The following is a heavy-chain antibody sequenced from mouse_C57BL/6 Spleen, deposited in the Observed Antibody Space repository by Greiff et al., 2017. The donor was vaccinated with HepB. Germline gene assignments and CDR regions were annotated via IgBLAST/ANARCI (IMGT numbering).Heavy chain of an antibody. CDR1: GYTFTDYY. CDR3: ASYYAMDY. V-gene: IGHV1-26*01. J-gene: IGHJ4*01. CDR2: INPNNGGT. Sequence: EVQLQQSGPELVKPGASVKISCKASGYTFTDYYMNWVKQSHGKSLEWIGDINPNNGGTSYNQKFKGKATLTVDKSSSTAYMELRSLTSEHSAVYYCASYYAMDYWGQGTSVTVSS.